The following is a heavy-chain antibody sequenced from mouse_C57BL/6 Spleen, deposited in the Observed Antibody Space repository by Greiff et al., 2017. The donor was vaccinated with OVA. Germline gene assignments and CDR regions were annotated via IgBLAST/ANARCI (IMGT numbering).Heavy chain of an antibody. V-gene: IGHV1-64*01. J-gene: IGHJ4*01. CDR2: IHPNSGST. CDR1: GYTFTSYW. D-gene: IGHD3-3*01. Sequence: QVQLQQSGAELVKPGASVKLSCKASGYTFTSYWMHWVKQRPGQGLEWIGMIHPNSGSTNYNEKFKSKATLTVDKSSSTAYMQLSSLTSEDSAVYYCARGGRNYAMDYWGQGTSVTVSS. CDR3: ARGGRNYAMDY.